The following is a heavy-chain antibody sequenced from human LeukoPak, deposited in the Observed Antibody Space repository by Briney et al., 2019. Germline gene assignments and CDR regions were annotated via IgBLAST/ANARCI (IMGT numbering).Heavy chain of an antibody. D-gene: IGHD3-3*01. CDR2: IYHSGST. V-gene: IGHV4-30-2*01. Sequence: PSQTLSLTCAVSGGSISSGGYSWSWIRQPPGKGLEWIGYIYHSGSTYYNPSLKSRVTISVDMSKHQFSLKLSSVTAADTAVYYCASASHYDFWSYNWFDPWGQGTLVTVSS. J-gene: IGHJ5*02. CDR1: GGSISSGGYS. CDR3: ASASHYDFWSYNWFDP.